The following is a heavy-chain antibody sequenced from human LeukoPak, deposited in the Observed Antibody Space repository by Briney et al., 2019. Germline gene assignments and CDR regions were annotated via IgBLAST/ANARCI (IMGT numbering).Heavy chain of an antibody. CDR2: INHSGST. Sequence: PSETLSLTCAVYGGSFSGYYWSWIRQPLGKGLEWIGEINHSGSTNYNPSLKSRVTISVDTSKNQFSLKLSSVTAADTAVYYCARGVIVGASQAGLDYWGQGTPVTVSS. D-gene: IGHD1-26*01. V-gene: IGHV4-34*01. CDR3: ARGVIVGASQAGLDY. CDR1: GGSFSGYY. J-gene: IGHJ4*02.